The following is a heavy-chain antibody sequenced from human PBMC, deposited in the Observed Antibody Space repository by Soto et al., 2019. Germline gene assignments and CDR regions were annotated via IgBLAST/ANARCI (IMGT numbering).Heavy chain of an antibody. Sequence: GSLRLSCAASGFTFTNYWMHWVRQVPGKGLIWVARVDADGSGTSYADSVKGRFSTSRDNAKSTVYLQMNSLRVEDTAIYYCTTTFEKWGQGTTVTV. J-gene: IGHJ3*02. CDR1: GFTFTNYW. CDR2: VDADGSGT. V-gene: IGHV3-74*01. CDR3: TTTFEK.